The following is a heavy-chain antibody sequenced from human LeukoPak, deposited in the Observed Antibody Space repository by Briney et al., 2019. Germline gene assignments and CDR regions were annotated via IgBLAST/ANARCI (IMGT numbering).Heavy chain of an antibody. CDR2: VFFSGRT. CDR3: VREADIQYYDSSGYYRQTEAFDI. CDR1: GTSVSSASHY. J-gene: IGHJ3*02. Sequence: PETLSLTCTVSGTSVSSASHYWTWIRQPPGKGLEWIGFVFFSGRTNYTPSLKTRVPISIDRSKNLFSLRLTAVTAADTAVYYCVREADIQYYDSSGYYRQTEAFDIWGRGTRVIVSS. V-gene: IGHV4-61*01. D-gene: IGHD3-22*01.